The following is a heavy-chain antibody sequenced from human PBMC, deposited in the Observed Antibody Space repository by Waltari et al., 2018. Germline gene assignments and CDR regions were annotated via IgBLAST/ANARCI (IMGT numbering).Heavy chain of an antibody. D-gene: IGHD6-19*01. CDR3: VKYSSSFLGDC. CDR2: ISTSGSIT. Sequence: EVQLVESGGGLVQPGGSLRLSCAASGFTFSNYWMHWVRQAPGKGLVSVSQISTSGSITNYADSVKGRFTISRDNAENTLSLQMHSLRAEDTAVYYCVKYSSSFLGDCWGQGTLVTVSS. V-gene: IGHV3-74*01. CDR1: GFTFSNYW. J-gene: IGHJ4*02.